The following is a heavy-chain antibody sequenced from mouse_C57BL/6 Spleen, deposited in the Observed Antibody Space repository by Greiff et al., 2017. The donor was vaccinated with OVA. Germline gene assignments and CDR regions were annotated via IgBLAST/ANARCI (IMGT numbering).Heavy chain of an antibody. CDR3: TTRDYSNSAWFAY. CDR2: IDPENGDT. CDR1: GFNIKDDY. V-gene: IGHV14-4*01. Sequence: VQLKQSGAELVRPGASVKLSCTASGFNIKDDYMHWVKQRPEQGLEWIGWIDPENGDTEYASKFQGKATITADTSSNTAYLQLSSLTSEDTAVYYWTTRDYSNSAWFAYWGQGTLVTVSA. D-gene: IGHD2-5*01. J-gene: IGHJ3*01.